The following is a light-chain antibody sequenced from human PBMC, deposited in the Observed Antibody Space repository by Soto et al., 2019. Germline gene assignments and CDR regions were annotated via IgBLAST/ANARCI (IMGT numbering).Light chain of an antibody. CDR3: SSYTNSDTLV. CDR2: NVS. CDR1: SSDVGGHNY. J-gene: IGLJ2*01. V-gene: IGLV2-14*01. Sequence: QSALTQPASASGSPGQSITISCTGSSSDVGGHNYVSWYQQHPGKAPKLMIYNVSNRPSGVSNRFSGSKSGNTASLTISGLQAEDEADYYCSSYTNSDTLVFGGGTKLTVL.